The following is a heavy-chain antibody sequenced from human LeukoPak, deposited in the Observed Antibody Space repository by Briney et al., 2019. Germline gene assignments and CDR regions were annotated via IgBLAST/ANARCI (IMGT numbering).Heavy chain of an antibody. CDR3: ARTYGYSYNWFDP. D-gene: IGHD6-13*01. V-gene: IGHV3-30-3*01. CDR2: ISYDGSNR. Sequence: GGSLRLSCAASGFTFSSYAMHWVRQAPGKGLEWVAVISYDGSNRYYADSVKGRFTISRDNSKNTLYLQMNSLRAEDTAVYYCARTYGYSYNWFDPWGQGTLVTVSS. CDR1: GFTFSSYA. J-gene: IGHJ5*02.